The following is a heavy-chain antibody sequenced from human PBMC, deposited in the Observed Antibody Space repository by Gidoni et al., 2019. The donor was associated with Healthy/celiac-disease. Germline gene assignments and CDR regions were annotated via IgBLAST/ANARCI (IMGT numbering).Heavy chain of an antibody. CDR1: GYTFTSYY. CDR2: INTRGGST. J-gene: IGHJ4*02. V-gene: IGHV1-46*01. CDR3: ARDPVAVAGVGYYFDY. D-gene: IGHD6-19*01. Sequence: QVQLVHSGAEVKKPGSSVKVSCKASGYTFTSYYMHWVRQSPGQVLEWMGIINTRGGSTSYEQKFQGRVTMTRETSTSTVDMELSSLRSEDTAVYYCARDPVAVAGVGYYFDYWGQGTLVTVSS.